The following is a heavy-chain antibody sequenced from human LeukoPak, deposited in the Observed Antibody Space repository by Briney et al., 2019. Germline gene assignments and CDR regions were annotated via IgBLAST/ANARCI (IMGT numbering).Heavy chain of an antibody. CDR2: ITGSGGST. D-gene: IGHD2-15*01. V-gene: IGHV3-23*01. CDR3: ARDSPDIYYYYGMDV. Sequence: GGSLRLSCAASGFTFSNYAMSWVRQAPGRGLEWVSAITGSGGSTYYADSVKGRFTISRDNSQNTLYLQMNSLRAEDTAVYYCARDSPDIYYYYGMDVWGQGTTVTVSS. CDR1: GFTFSNYA. J-gene: IGHJ6*02.